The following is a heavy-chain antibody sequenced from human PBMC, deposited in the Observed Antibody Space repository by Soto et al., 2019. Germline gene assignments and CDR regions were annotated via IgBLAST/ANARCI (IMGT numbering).Heavy chain of an antibody. Sequence: GGSLRLSCAASGFTFTRFSMNWVRQAPGKGLEWVSSISSTTNYIYYGDSMKGRFTISRDDAKNSLYLEMNSLRAEDTAVYYCARESEDLTSNFDYWGQGTLVTVSS. CDR1: GFTFTRFS. J-gene: IGHJ4*02. CDR2: ISSTTNYI. CDR3: ARESEDLTSNFDY. V-gene: IGHV3-21*06.